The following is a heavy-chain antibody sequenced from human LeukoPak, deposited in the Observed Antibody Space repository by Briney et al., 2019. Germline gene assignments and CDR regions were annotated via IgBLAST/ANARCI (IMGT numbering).Heavy chain of an antibody. Sequence: ASVKVSCKASGYTFTGYDINWVRQATGQGLEWMGWMNPNSGNTGYAQKFQGRVAITRNTSISTAYMELSSLRSEDTAVHYCARGVEQLVDDAFDIWGQGTMVTVSS. CDR3: ARGVEQLVDDAFDI. J-gene: IGHJ3*02. V-gene: IGHV1-8*03. CDR1: GYTFTGYD. D-gene: IGHD6-6*01. CDR2: MNPNSGNT.